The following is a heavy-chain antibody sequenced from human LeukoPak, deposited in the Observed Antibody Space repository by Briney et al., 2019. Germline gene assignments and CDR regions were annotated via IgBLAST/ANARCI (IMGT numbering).Heavy chain of an antibody. D-gene: IGHD2-15*01. CDR3: ARDFSGYYSGGTCYFGY. J-gene: IGHJ4*02. CDR1: GFTVSSNY. Sequence: PGGSLRLSCTASGFTVSSNYMSWVRQAPGKGLEWVSTLYSGGSAYYADSVKGRFIVSRDDSKNTLFLQMNSLRDEDTAVYYCARDFSGYYSGGTCYFGYWGQGTLVTVSS. V-gene: IGHV3-66*01. CDR2: LYSGGSA.